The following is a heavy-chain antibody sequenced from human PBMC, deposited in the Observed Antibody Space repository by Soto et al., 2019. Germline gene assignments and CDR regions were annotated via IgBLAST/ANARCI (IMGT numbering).Heavy chain of an antibody. CDR1: GFDFTFSRYA. V-gene: IGHV3-23*01. CDR3: VKDQSGVPDTFEI. Sequence: EVQMLASGGGLVQPGESLRVSCEGSGFDFTFSRYALSWVRQAPGKGLEWISGIGGTVSHTYYADSVKDRFTISRDNLKNTVSLQMDSLRAEDTATYYCVKDQSGVPDTFEIWGQGILVTVSS. D-gene: IGHD2-8*01. CDR2: IGGTVSHT. J-gene: IGHJ4*02.